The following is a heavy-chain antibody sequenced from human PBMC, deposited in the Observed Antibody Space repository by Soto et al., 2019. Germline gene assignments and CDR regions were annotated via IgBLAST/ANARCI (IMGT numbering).Heavy chain of an antibody. D-gene: IGHD2-2*01. V-gene: IGHV1-69*13. Sequence: GASVKVSCKASGGTFSSYAISWVRQAPGQGLEWMGGIIPIFGTANYAQKFQGRVTITADESTSTAYMELSSLRSEDTAVYYCARDRRTFVVPADNGYYYGMDVWGQGTTVTVSS. CDR1: GGTFSSYA. CDR3: ARDRRTFVVPADNGYYYGMDV. CDR2: IIPIFGTA. J-gene: IGHJ6*02.